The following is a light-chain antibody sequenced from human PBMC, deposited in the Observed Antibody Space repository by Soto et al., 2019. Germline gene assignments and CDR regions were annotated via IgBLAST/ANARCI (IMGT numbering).Light chain of an antibody. CDR1: SSDIGAYDY. J-gene: IGLJ1*01. V-gene: IGLV2-14*01. CDR3: SSYAGSHGMRV. CDR2: GVN. Sequence: QSALTQPASLSGSPGQSITISCTGTSSDIGAYDYVSWFQQHPGNAPKLMISGVNNRPSGVSNRFSGSKSGNTAYLTISGLQVEDEAEYYCSSYAGSHGMRVFGTGTKVTVL.